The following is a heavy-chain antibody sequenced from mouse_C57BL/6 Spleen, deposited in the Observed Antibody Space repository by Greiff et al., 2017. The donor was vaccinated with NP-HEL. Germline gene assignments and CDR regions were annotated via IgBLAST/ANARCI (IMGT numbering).Heavy chain of an antibody. V-gene: IGHV5-12*01. J-gene: IGHJ2*01. Sequence: EVQRVESGGGLVQPGGSLKLSCAASGFTFSDYYMYWVRQTPEKRLEWVAYISNGGGSTYYPDTVKGRFTISRDNAKNTLYLQMSRLKSEDTAMYYCARHVGENYFDYWGQGTTLTVSS. CDR3: ARHVGENYFDY. CDR2: ISNGGGST. CDR1: GFTFSDYY.